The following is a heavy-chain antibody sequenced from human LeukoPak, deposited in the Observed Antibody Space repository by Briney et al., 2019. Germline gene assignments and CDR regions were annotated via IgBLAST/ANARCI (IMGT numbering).Heavy chain of an antibody. D-gene: IGHD2-21*02. CDR1: GGTFTSYA. J-gene: IGHJ5*02. CDR3: ARKHDCGSGFAP. CDR2: IIPIFGTA. V-gene: IGHV1-69*06. Sequence: ASVKVSCKASGGTFTSYAINWVRQAPGQGLEWMGGIIPIFGTANYAQKFQGRVTITADKSTSTAYMELSSLRSEDTAVYYCARKHDCGSGFAPGGKGTWATVSP.